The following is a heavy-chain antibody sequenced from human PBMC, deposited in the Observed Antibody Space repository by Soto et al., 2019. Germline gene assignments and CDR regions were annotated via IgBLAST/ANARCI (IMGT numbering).Heavy chain of an antibody. CDR3: AILGSSKWYTGYYFDY. D-gene: IGHD6-13*01. V-gene: IGHV3-23*01. CDR2: FSDGGTNT. CDR1: GFSFPSYA. J-gene: IGHJ4*02. Sequence: GGSLRLSCAAPGFSFPSYAMTWVRQAPGKGLELVSAFSDGGTNTYYTDSVKGRFTISRDNFKNTLFLQMNNLRAEDTAVYYCAILGSSKWYTGYYFDYWGQGTLVTGSS.